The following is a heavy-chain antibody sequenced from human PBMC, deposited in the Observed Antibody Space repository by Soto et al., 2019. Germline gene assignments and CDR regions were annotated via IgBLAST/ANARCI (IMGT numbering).Heavy chain of an antibody. Sequence: PSETLSLTCTVSVGSISSYYWSWIRQPPGKGLEWIGYIYYSGSTNYNPSLKSRVTISVDTSKNQFSLKLSSVTAADTAVYYCARDADYSYSRGGMDVWGQGTTVTV. J-gene: IGHJ6*02. V-gene: IGHV4-59*01. CDR3: ARDADYSYSRGGMDV. CDR1: VGSISSYY. D-gene: IGHD4-4*01. CDR2: IYYSGST.